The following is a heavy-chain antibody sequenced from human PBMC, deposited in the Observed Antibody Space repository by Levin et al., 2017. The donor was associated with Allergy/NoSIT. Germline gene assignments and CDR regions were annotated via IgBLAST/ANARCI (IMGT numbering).Heavy chain of an antibody. J-gene: IGHJ4*02. CDR3: AKDDLSYTTAWGEAFDY. Sequence: PGGSLRLSCVAAGFTFSSYAMHWVRQAPGKGLEWVAVVSYDGAEAYYADSVKGRFTISRDNSKNTLYLQMNSLRPEDTAIYYCAKDDLSYTTAWGEAFDYWGQGTPVTVSS. CDR2: VSYDGAEA. D-gene: IGHD2-8*01. V-gene: IGHV3-30*18. CDR1: GFTFSSYA.